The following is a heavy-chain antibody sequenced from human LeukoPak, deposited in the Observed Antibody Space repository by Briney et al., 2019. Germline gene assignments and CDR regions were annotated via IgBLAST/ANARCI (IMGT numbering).Heavy chain of an antibody. J-gene: IGHJ4*02. Sequence: PGGSLRLSCAASGFTFSSYAMSWVRQASGKGLEWVSAISGSGGSTYYADSVKGRFTISRDNSKNTLYLQMNSLRAEDTAVYYCAKDPAYSNYGLVDYWGQGTLVTVPS. D-gene: IGHD4-11*01. V-gene: IGHV3-23*01. CDR3: AKDPAYSNYGLVDY. CDR2: ISGSGGST. CDR1: GFTFSSYA.